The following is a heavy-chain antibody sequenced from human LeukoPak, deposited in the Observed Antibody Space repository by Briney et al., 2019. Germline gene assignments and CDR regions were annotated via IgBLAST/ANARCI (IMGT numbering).Heavy chain of an antibody. CDR2: MNPNSANT. V-gene: IGHV1-8*02. CDR3: ARDDYDILTGYYSYYYYYMDV. Sequence: PGASVTVSCKASGYTFNSYHMHWVRQAPGQGLEWMGWMNPNSANTGYAQKFQGRVTMTRNTSISTAYMELSSLRSEDTAVYYCARDDYDILTGYYSYYYYYMDVWGKGTTVTVSS. D-gene: IGHD3-9*01. J-gene: IGHJ6*03. CDR1: GYTFNSYH.